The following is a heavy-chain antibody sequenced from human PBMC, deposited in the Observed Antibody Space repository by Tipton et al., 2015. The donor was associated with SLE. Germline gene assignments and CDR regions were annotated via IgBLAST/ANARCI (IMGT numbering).Heavy chain of an antibody. CDR2: IYHSGNT. CDR3: ASRITGAMWFDP. V-gene: IGHV4-4*02. D-gene: IGHD7-27*01. J-gene: IGHJ5*02. Sequence: AVSGGSISTINWWSWVRQSPGKGLEWIGEIYHSGNTNYNPSLKSRVTISVDKSKNQFSLRLSSVTALDTAVYYCASRITGAMWFDPWGQGTLVTVSS. CDR1: GGSISTINW.